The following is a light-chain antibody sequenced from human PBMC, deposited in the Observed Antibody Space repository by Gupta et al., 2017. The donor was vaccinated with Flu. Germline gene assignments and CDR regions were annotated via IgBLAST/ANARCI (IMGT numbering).Light chain of an antibody. Sequence: ITISCPGGSDAIGSDNFVSWFQQYPGRAPNLILFEVSNRPSGISNRFSGSKSGNTASLTISGLQAEDEADYYCSSYTTTTTLYVFGSGTKVTVL. J-gene: IGLJ1*01. CDR3: SSYTTTTTLYV. CDR1: SDAIGSDNF. CDR2: EVS. V-gene: IGLV2-14*01.